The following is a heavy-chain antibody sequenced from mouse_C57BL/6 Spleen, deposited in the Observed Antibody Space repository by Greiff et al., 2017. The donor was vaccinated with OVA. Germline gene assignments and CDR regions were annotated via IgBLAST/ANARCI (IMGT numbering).Heavy chain of an antibody. CDR1: GFPITSGYY. Sequence: QVQLKESGPGLVKPSQSLFLTCSITGFPITSGYYWIWIRQSPGKPLEWMGYITHSGETFYNPSLQSPISITRETSKNQFFLQLNSVTTEDTAMYYCAGGLPGTGFAYWGQGTLVTVSA. CDR3: AGGLPGTGFAY. CDR2: ITHSGET. V-gene: IGHV12-3*01. J-gene: IGHJ3*01. D-gene: IGHD3-3*01.